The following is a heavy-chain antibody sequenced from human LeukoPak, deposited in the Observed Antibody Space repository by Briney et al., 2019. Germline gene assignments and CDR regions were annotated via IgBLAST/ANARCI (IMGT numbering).Heavy chain of an antibody. V-gene: IGHV4-59*01. CDR1: GGSISSYY. CDR2: IYYSGST. Sequence: SETLSLTCTVSGGSISSYYWSWIRQPPGKGLEWIGYIYYSGSTNYNPSLKSRVTISVDTSKNQFSLKLSSVTAADTAVYYCARSRWLQLPWHYFDYWGQGTLVTVSS. D-gene: IGHD5-24*01. J-gene: IGHJ4*02. CDR3: ARSRWLQLPWHYFDY.